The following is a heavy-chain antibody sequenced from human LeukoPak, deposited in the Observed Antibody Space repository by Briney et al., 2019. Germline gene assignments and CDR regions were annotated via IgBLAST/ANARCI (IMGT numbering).Heavy chain of an antibody. CDR3: ARTYGDYRFDY. CDR1: GGSISSTNW. J-gene: IGHJ4*02. D-gene: IGHD4-17*01. CDR2: IYHSGST. Sequence: PSETLSLTCAVSGGSISSTNWWSWVRQPPGKGLEWIGEIYHSGSTNYNPSLKSRVTISVDTSKNQFSLKLSSVTAADTAVYYCARTYGDYRFDYWGQGTLVTVSS. V-gene: IGHV4-4*02.